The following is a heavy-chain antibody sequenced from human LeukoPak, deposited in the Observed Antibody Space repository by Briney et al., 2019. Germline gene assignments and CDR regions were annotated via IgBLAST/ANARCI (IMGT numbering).Heavy chain of an antibody. Sequence: ASVKVSCKASGYTFTGYYMHWVRQAPGQGLEWMGWINPNSGGTNYAQKFQGRVTMTRDTSISTAYMELSRLRSDDTAVYYCARVPLGWYSQTRIIDYWGQGTLVTVSS. CDR2: INPNSGGT. CDR1: GYTFTGYY. D-gene: IGHD6-19*01. V-gene: IGHV1-2*02. J-gene: IGHJ4*02. CDR3: ARVPLGWYSQTRIIDY.